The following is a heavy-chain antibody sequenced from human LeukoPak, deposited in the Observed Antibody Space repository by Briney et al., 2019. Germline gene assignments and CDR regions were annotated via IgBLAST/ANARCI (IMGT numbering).Heavy chain of an antibody. V-gene: IGHV3-11*01. CDR2: ISSSGSTI. CDR3: ARDGSRGGAPWYYFDY. D-gene: IGHD1-26*01. J-gene: IGHJ4*02. Sequence: PGGSLRLSCAASGFIFSDYYMIWIRQAPGKGLEWVSYISSSGSTIHYADSVKGRFTISRDNAKNSLYLQMNSLRAADTAVYYCARDGSRGGAPWYYFDYWGQGTLVTVSS. CDR1: GFIFSDYY.